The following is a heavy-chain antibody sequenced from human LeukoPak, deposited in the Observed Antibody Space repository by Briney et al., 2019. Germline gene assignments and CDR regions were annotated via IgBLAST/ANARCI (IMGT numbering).Heavy chain of an antibody. CDR2: IYTSGST. CDR1: GGSISSYY. CDR3: AREGVSTIFGVVIGVFDP. J-gene: IGHJ5*02. V-gene: IGHV4-4*07. D-gene: IGHD3-3*01. Sequence: SETLSLTCTVSGGSISSYYWSWIRQPAGKGLEWIGRIYTSGSTNYNPSLKSRVTMSVDTSKNQFSLKLSSVTAADTAVYYCAREGVSTIFGVVIGVFDPWGQGTLVTVSS.